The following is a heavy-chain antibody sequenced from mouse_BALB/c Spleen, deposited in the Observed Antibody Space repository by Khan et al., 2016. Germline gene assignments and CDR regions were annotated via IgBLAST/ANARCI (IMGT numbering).Heavy chain of an antibody. J-gene: IGHJ3*01. V-gene: IGHV5-4*02. CDR2: ISAGGSYT. CDR1: GFTFSDYY. Sequence: EVELVESGGGLVKPGGSLKLSCAASGFTFSDYYMYWVSQTPEKRLEWVATISAGGSYTYYPDNVKGRFTISRDNAKNTLYLQMSSLKSEDTALYYWAREGLRRGLAYGGQGTLVTVSA. CDR3: AREGLRRGLAY. D-gene: IGHD2-4*01.